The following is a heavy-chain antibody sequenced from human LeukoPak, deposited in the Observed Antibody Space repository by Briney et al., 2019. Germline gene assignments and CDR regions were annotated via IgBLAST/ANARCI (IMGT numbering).Heavy chain of an antibody. CDR1: GGSISTYY. CDR2: INHSGST. J-gene: IGHJ6*02. CDR3: ARVSGNCSSTSCYHGMDV. V-gene: IGHV4-34*01. Sequence: PSETLSLTCTVSGGSISTYYWSWIRQPPGKGLEWIGEINHSGSTNYNPSLKSRVTISVDTSKNQFSLKLSSVTAADTAVYYCARVSGNCSSTSCYHGMDVWGQGTTVTVSS. D-gene: IGHD2-2*01.